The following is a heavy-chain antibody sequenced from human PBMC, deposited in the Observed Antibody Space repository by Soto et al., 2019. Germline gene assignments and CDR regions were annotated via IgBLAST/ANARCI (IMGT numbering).Heavy chain of an antibody. J-gene: IGHJ4*02. V-gene: IGHV4-31*03. D-gene: IGHD4-17*01. CDR2: IYYSGST. Sequence: PSETLSLTCTVSGGSISSGGYYWSWIRQHPGKGLEWIGYIYYSGSTYYNPSLKSRVTISVDTSKNQFSLKLSSVTAADTAVYYCASGRGSHDYGDGRLDYWGQGTLVTVSS. CDR3: ASGRGSHDYGDGRLDY. CDR1: GGSISSGGYY.